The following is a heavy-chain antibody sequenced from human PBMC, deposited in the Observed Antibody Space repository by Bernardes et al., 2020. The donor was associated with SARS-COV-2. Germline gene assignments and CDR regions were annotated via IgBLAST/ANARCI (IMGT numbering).Heavy chain of an antibody. CDR3: ATVVGYSYGGGWFDP. CDR1: GFTFSASA. CDR2: IRSKVNGYAT. D-gene: IGHD5-18*01. V-gene: IGHV3-73*01. Sequence: GGSLRLSCAASGFTFSASAMHWVRQASGKGLEWVGRIRSKVNGYATAYGESVKGRFSISRDDSKNTVYLQMNSLKTEDTAVYYCATVVGYSYGGGWFDPWGQGTLVTVSS. J-gene: IGHJ5*02.